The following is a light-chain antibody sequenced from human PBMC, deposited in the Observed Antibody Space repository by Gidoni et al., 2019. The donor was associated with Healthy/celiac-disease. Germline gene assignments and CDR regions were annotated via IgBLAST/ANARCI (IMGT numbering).Light chain of an antibody. Sequence: DIVLTQPPATLSLSPGERATLSCRASQSVSSYLAWYQQKPGQAPRLLIYDASNRATGIPARFSGSGSGTDFALTISSLEPEDFAVYYCQQRSNWPLTFXGXTKVEI. V-gene: IGKV3-11*01. CDR1: QSVSSY. J-gene: IGKJ4*01. CDR3: QQRSNWPLT. CDR2: DAS.